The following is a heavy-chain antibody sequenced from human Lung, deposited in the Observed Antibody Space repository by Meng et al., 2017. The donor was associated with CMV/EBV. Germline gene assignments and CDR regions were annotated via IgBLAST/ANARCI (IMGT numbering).Heavy chain of an antibody. CDR2: IYYTGST. D-gene: IGHD5-24*01. J-gene: IGHJ4*02. CDR1: RGSICSAGYD. V-gene: IGHV4-31*03. Sequence: QPHDAGRRQIKPSPTPALSCPAARGSICSAGYDWSTTRQQPGKGLEWTGDIYYTGSTYYNPSLKSRVTMSLDTSKNQFSLKPIPATAADTAVYYCAREAGRDGYATPKFDYWGQGTLVTVSS. CDR3: AREAGRDGYATPKFDY.